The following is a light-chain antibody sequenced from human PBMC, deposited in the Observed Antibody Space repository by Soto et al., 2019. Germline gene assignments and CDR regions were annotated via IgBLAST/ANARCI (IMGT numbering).Light chain of an antibody. V-gene: IGKV3-15*01. J-gene: IGKJ1*01. Sequence: EIVMTQSPATLSVSPGERATLSCRASQSVNSNLVWYQQKPGQAPRLLISGASTRATGIPARFSGSGSETEFTLTISSLQSEDFAVYYCQQYNNWWTFGQGTKVEMK. CDR2: GAS. CDR3: QQYNNWWT. CDR1: QSVNSN.